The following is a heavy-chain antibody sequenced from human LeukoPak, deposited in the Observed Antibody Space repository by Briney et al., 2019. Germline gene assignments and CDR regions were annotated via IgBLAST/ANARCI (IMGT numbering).Heavy chain of an antibody. D-gene: IGHD3-10*01. CDR3: ARVYYGSGSPRHFDY. CDR2: IYSGGST. CDR1: GFTVSSNY. V-gene: IGHV3-66*01. Sequence: PGGSLRLSCAASGFTVSSNYMSWVRQAPGKGLEWVSVIYSGGSTYYADSVKGRFTISTDNSKNTLYLQMNSLRAEDTAVYYCARVYYGSGSPRHFDYWGQGTLVTVSS. J-gene: IGHJ4*02.